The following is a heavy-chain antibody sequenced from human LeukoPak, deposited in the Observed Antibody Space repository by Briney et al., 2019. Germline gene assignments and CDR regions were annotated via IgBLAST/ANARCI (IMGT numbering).Heavy chain of an antibody. CDR3: ARERDSSHEFYFSYYMDV. CDR2: IKQDGSKE. CDR1: GFTFSNQW. J-gene: IGHJ6*03. D-gene: IGHD6-13*01. Sequence: GGSLRLSCAASGFTFSNQWMTWVRQAPGKGLEWVANIKQDGSKEHYVDSVKGRFTISRDSAKNSVYLQMNSLRAEDTAVYYCARERDSSHEFYFSYYMDVWGKGTTVTVSS. V-gene: IGHV3-7*01.